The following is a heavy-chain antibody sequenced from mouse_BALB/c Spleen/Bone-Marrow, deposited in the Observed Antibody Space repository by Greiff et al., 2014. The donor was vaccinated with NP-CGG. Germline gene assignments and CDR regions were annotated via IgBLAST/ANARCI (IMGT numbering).Heavy chain of an antibody. D-gene: IGHD4-1*01. V-gene: IGHV5-6*01. J-gene: IGHJ4*01. CDR2: ISSGGGYT. CDR3: TRQGNWDHYATDY. CDR1: GFTFSTYG. Sequence: EVKLMESGGDLVKPGGSLKLSCAASGFTFSTYGMSWVRQTPDKRLEWVATISSGGGYTYYPDSVKGRFTISRENAKNTLYLQMSSLKSEDTAMYYCTRQGNWDHYATDYWGQGTSVTVSS.